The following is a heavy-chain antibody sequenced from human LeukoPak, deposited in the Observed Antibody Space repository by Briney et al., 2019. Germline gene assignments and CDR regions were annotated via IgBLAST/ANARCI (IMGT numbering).Heavy chain of an antibody. CDR3: ARAYYDFWSGYLTYYYGMDV. V-gene: IGHV4-34*01. D-gene: IGHD3-3*01. CDR2: INHSGST. Sequence: PSETLSLTCAVYGGSFSGYYWSWIRQPPGKWLEWIGEINHSGSTNYNPSLKSRVTISVDTPKNQFSLKLSSVTAADTAVYYCARAYYDFWSGYLTYYYGMDVWGQGTTVTVSS. J-gene: IGHJ6*02. CDR1: GGSFSGYY.